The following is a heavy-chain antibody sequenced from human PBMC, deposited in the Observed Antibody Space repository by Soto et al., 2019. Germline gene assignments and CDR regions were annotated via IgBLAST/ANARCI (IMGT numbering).Heavy chain of an antibody. Sequence: ASVKVSCKASGYIFASYYLHWVRQAPGQGLEWMGWINPFDGSRMFAQSFQGRVTFTRDTSTSTVYMELSGLRSDDTAVYYCSRVDPGETSPFDHWGQGTLVTVSS. CDR1: GYIFASYY. J-gene: IGHJ4*02. V-gene: IGHV1-46*03. D-gene: IGHD3-10*01. CDR3: SRVDPGETSPFDH. CDR2: INPFDGSR.